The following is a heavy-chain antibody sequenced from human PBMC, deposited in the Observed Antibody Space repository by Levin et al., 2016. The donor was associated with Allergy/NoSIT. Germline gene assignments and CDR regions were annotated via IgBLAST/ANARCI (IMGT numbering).Heavy chain of an antibody. J-gene: IGHJ3*02. Sequence: KVSCKGSGYSFTSYWIGWVRQMPGKGLEWMGIIYPGDSDTRYSPSFQGQVTISADKSISTAYLQWSSLKASDTAMYYCARHVTQPLYSSSSGGAFDIWGQGTMVTVSS. CDR1: GYSFTSYW. CDR2: IYPGDSDT. D-gene: IGHD6-6*01. V-gene: IGHV5-51*01. CDR3: ARHVTQPLYSSSSGGAFDI.